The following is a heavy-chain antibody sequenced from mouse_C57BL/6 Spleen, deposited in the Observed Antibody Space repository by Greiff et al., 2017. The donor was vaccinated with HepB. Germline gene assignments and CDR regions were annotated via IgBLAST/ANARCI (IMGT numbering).Heavy chain of an antibody. J-gene: IGHJ1*03. CDR1: GYSITSGYY. Sequence: VQLKESGPGLVKPSQSLSLTCSVTGYSITSGYYWNWIRQFPGNKLEWMGYISYDGSNNYNPSLKNRISITRDPSKNQFFLKLNSVTTEDTATYDCASDWYFDVWGTGTTVTVSS. CDR3: ASDWYFDV. CDR2: ISYDGSN. V-gene: IGHV3-6*01.